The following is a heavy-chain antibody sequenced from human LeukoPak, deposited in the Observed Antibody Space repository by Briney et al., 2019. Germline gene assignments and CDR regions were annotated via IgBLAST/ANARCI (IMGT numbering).Heavy chain of an antibody. D-gene: IGHD3-22*01. CDR2: IYYSGST. CDR1: GGSISSSSYY. Sequence: SETLSLTCTVSGGSISSSSYYWGWIRQPPGKGLEWIGSIYYSGSTYYNPSLKSRVTISVDTSKNQFSLKLSSVTAADTAVYYCARGVEDYDSSEGYWGQGTLVTVSS. J-gene: IGHJ4*02. V-gene: IGHV4-39*07. CDR3: ARGVEDYDSSEGY.